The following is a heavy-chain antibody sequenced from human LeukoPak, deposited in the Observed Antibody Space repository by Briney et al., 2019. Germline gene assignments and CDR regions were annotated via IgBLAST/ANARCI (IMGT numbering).Heavy chain of an antibody. CDR1: GFTFSSYS. CDR2: ISSSSSYI. D-gene: IGHD5-12*01. V-gene: IGHV3-21*01. J-gene: IGHJ4*02. Sequence: GGSLRLSCAASGFTFSSYSMNWVRQAPGKGLEWVSSISSSSSYIYYADSVKGRFTISRDNAKNSLYLQMNSLRAEDTAVYYCARGPPRRRGYSGYDLEDYWGQGTLVTVSS. CDR3: ARGPPRRRGYSGYDLEDY.